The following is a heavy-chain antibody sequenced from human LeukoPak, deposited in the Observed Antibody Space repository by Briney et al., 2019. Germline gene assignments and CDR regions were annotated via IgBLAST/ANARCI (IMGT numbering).Heavy chain of an antibody. CDR3: AADSSGYYFDY. CDR2: ISWDGGST. D-gene: IGHD3-22*01. V-gene: IGHV3-43D*03. CDR1: GFTFDDYA. Sequence: GGSLRLSCAASGFTFDDYAMHWVRQAPGKGLEWVSLISWDGGSTYYADSVKGRFTISRDNAKNSLFLQMNSLRVEDTAVYYCAADSSGYYFDYWGQGILVTVSS. J-gene: IGHJ4*02.